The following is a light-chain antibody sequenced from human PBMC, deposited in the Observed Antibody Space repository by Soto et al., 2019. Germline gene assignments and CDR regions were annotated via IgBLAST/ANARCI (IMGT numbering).Light chain of an antibody. J-gene: IGLJ2*01. Sequence: QSVLTQPPSASGTPGQRVAISCSGRSSNIGSNTVNWFQKIPGAAPKLLIYNDNQRPSGVPDRFSGPKFGTSASLAIGGLQSEDEADYYCAAWDDSLSGVVFGGGTELTVL. CDR2: NDN. V-gene: IGLV1-44*01. CDR3: AAWDDSLSGVV. CDR1: SSNIGSNT.